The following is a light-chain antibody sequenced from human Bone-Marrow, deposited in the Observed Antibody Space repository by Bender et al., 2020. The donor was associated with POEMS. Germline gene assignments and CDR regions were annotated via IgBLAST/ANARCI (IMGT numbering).Light chain of an antibody. V-gene: IGLV6-57*01. J-gene: IGLJ1*01. Sequence: NFMLTQPHSVSESPGKTVTISCTRSGGSIASYYVQWYQQRPGSSPTTLIHQDNLRPSGVPDRFAGSIDSSSNSASLTISGLQTEDEADYYCCSYVGSSTFYVFGTGTKVTVL. CDR2: QDN. CDR1: GGSIASYY. CDR3: CSYVGSSTFYV.